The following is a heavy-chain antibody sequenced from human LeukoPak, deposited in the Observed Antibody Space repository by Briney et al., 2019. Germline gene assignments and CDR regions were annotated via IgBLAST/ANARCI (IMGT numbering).Heavy chain of an antibody. V-gene: IGHV3-74*01. CDR1: GFTFSSNW. D-gene: IGHD1-26*01. J-gene: IGHJ4*02. Sequence: GGSLRLSCAASGFTFSSNWMHWVRQAPGKGLVWVSRINEDGSTANYADSVKGRSTIFRDNAKNTLYLQMNSLRAEDTAVYYCARDLGGRSGHWGQGTLVTVSS. CDR3: ARDLGGRSGH. CDR2: INEDGSTA.